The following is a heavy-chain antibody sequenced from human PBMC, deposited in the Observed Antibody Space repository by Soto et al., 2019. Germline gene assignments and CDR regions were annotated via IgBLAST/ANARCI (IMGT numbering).Heavy chain of an antibody. CDR3: TYLHYDILTASRGSYFEN. Sequence: SLRLSCAASGFTLSNAWMSLVRQPPGKGPEWVGHIKSKTDGGTRDYAAPVKGRFTISRDDSKNTLYLQMNSLKIEDTAVYYCTYLHYDILTASRGSYFENRGRGTMVTVS. J-gene: IGHJ4*01. D-gene: IGHD3-9*01. V-gene: IGHV3-15*01. CDR2: IKSKTDGGTR. CDR1: GFTLSNAW.